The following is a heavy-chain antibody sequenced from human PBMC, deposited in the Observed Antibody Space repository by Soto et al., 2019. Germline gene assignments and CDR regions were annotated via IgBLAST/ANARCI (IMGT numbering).Heavy chain of an antibody. V-gene: IGHV1-18*04. CDR3: ARDEGGYDILTGYYKAHHFDY. CDR2: ISAYNGNT. J-gene: IGHJ4*02. Sequence: GASVKVSCKASGYTFTSYGISWVRQAPGQGLEWMGWISAYNGNTNYAQKLQGRVTMTTDTSTSTAYMELRSLRSDDTAVYYCARDEGGYDILTGYYKAHHFDYWGQGVPVTVSS. CDR1: GYTFTSYG. D-gene: IGHD3-9*01.